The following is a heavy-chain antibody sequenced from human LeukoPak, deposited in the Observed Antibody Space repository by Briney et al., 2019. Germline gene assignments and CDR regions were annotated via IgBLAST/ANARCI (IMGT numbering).Heavy chain of an antibody. CDR3: ATTVGGYNFAFDI. CDR1: GYTFTNYD. J-gene: IGHJ3*02. CDR2: FDPEDGET. V-gene: IGHV1-24*01. Sequence: ASVKVSCKASGYTFTNYDINWVRQATGQGLEWMGGFDPEDGETIYAQKFQGRVTMTEDTSTDTAYMELSSLRSEDTAVYYCATTVGGYNFAFDIWGQGTMVTVSS. D-gene: IGHD5-24*01.